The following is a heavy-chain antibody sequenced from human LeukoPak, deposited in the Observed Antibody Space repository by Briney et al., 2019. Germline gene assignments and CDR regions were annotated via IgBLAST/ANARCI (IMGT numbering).Heavy chain of an antibody. CDR1: GASTSSYY. CDR2: IYYRGSP. V-gene: IGHV4-59*01. Sequence: SETLSLTCTVSGASTSSYYWRWIRQPPGKGLEWIGDIYYRGSPNYNPSLKSRVTISIDASKNQFSLKLSSVTAADTAVYYCAKDCDYGDKSFDYWGQGTLVTASS. D-gene: IGHD4-23*01. J-gene: IGHJ4*02. CDR3: AKDCDYGDKSFDY.